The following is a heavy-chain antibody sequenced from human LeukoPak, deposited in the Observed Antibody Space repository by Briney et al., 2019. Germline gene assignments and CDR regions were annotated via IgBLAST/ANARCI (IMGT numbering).Heavy chain of an antibody. CDR2: ISGYNGNT. V-gene: IGHV1-18*03. Sequence: ASVKVSCKASGYPFTSFGISWVRQAPGQGLEWMGWISGYNGNTKYADNLQGRVTMTTDTSTSTAYMELGSLRSDDMAVYYCARARVYDYSNPRGFDYWGQRTLVTVSS. D-gene: IGHD4-11*01. CDR1: GYPFTSFG. CDR3: ARARVYDYSNPRGFDY. J-gene: IGHJ4*02.